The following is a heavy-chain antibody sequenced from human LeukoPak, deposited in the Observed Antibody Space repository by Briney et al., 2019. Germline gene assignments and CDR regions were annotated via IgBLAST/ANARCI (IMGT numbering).Heavy chain of an antibody. D-gene: IGHD3-10*01. CDR1: GFTITTYA. Sequence: GGSLLLSCAASGFTITTYAMSWVRQAPGKGLECVSTISGSGVGAYYADSVKGRFTISRDNSNNTLYLQMNSLRAEDTAVYYCARYHYGDRALDCWGQGTLVTVSS. V-gene: IGHV3-23*01. J-gene: IGHJ4*02. CDR2: ISGSGVGA. CDR3: ARYHYGDRALDC.